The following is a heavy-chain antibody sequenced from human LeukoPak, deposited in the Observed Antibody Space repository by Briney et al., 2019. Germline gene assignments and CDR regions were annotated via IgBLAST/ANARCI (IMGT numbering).Heavy chain of an antibody. Sequence: GGSLRLSCAASGFTFSSYAMSWVRQAPGKGLEWVSAISGSGGSTYYAESVKGRFTASRDNSKNTVYMQMRTLRVEDTAVYYCVKTQTHFGDYRRDYWGQGTLVTVSS. V-gene: IGHV3-23*01. CDR1: GFTFSSYA. CDR2: ISGSGGST. CDR3: VKTQTHFGDYRRDY. J-gene: IGHJ4*02. D-gene: IGHD4-17*01.